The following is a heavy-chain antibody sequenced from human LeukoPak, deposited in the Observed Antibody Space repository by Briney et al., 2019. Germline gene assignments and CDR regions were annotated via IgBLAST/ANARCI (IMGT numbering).Heavy chain of an antibody. D-gene: IGHD1-26*01. J-gene: IGHJ4*02. V-gene: IGHV3-9*01. Sequence: GRSLRLSCAASACTFDDYAMHRVRRAPGKGLESFSGIGWNSGSIGYADSGKGRFTSSRNIAKNSLYLQMNRLRAEDTALYYCAKDIGSGSYYGGSLDYWGQGTLVTVSS. CDR3: AKDIGSGSYYGGSLDY. CDR1: ACTFDDYA. CDR2: IGWNSGSI.